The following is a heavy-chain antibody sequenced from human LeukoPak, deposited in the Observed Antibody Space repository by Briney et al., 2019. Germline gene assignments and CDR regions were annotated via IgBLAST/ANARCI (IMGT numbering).Heavy chain of an antibody. CDR3: ARGYSRIIDY. V-gene: IGHV4-30-2*01. CDR2: IYHGGST. Sequence: TLSLTCAVSGGSISSGGYSWSWIRQPPGKGLEWIGYIYHGGSTYYNPSLKSRVTISVDRSKNQFSLKLSSVTAADTAVYYCARGYSRIIDYWGQGTLVTVSS. J-gene: IGHJ4*02. D-gene: IGHD1-14*01. CDR1: GGSISSGGYS.